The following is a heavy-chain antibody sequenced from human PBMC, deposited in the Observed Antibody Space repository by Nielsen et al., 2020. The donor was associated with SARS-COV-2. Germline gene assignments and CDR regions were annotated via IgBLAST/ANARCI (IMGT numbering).Heavy chain of an antibody. V-gene: IGHV1-18*01. CDR2: ISAYNGNT. Sequence: ASVKVSCKASGYTFTSYGISWVRQAPGQGLEWMGWISAYNGNTNYAQKLQGRVTMTTDTSTSTAYMELRSLRSDDTAVYYCARDRVPGSPLAVVTPPLFDYWGQGTLVTVSS. J-gene: IGHJ4*02. CDR1: GYTFTSYG. D-gene: IGHD4-23*01. CDR3: ARDRVPGSPLAVVTPPLFDY.